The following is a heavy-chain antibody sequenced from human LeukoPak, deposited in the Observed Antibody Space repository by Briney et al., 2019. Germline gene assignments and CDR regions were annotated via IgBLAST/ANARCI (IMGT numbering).Heavy chain of an antibody. V-gene: IGHV4-4*07. CDR1: GDSITNYY. CDR3: ARDSVGVGYCSSTSCLDAFDV. CDR2: IYTSGNT. D-gene: IGHD2-2*01. J-gene: IGHJ3*01. Sequence: SETLSLTCTVSGDSITNYYWSWIRQPAGKGLEWIGRIYTSGNTNYNPSLKSRVTISVDTSKNQFSLKLSSVTAADTAVYYCARDSVGVGYCSSTSCLDAFDVWGQGTMVTVSS.